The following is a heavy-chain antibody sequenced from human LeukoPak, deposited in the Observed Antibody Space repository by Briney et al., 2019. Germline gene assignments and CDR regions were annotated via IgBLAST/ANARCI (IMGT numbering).Heavy chain of an antibody. CDR2: IPSGGST. D-gene: IGHD3-10*01. V-gene: IGHV3-53*04. CDR1: GFTVSSNY. Sequence: GGSLRLSCAASGFTVSSNYMSWVPQAPGKGLEGVSVIPSGGSTYYADSLKGRFTISSHNSKNTLYLQMNSLRAEDTAVYYCARVNGGGFDHWGQGTLVTVSA. J-gene: IGHJ4*02. CDR3: ARVNGGGFDH.